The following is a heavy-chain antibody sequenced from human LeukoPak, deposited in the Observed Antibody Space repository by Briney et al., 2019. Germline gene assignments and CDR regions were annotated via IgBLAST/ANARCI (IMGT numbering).Heavy chain of an antibody. CDR2: IIPIFGTA. D-gene: IGHD3-22*01. Sequence: SVKVSCKASGGTFSSYAISWMRQAPGQGLEWMGGIIPIFGTANYAQKFTITTDESTSTAYMELSSLRSEDTAVYYCARAPYYYDSSGTVYWGQGTLVTVSS. V-gene: IGHV1-69*05. J-gene: IGHJ4*02. CDR1: GGTFSSYA. CDR3: ARAPYYYDSSGTVY.